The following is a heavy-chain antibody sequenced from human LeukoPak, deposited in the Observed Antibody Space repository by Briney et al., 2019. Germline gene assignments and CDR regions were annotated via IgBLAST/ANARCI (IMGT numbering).Heavy chain of an antibody. J-gene: IGHJ5*02. Sequence: PSETLSLTCAVYGGSFSGYYWSWIRQPPGKGLEWIGEINHSGSTNYNPSLKSRVAISVDTSKNQFSLKLSSVTAADTAVYYCARGLFGDSSGYYYIGSRTHGHWFDPWGQGTLVTVSS. D-gene: IGHD3-22*01. CDR1: GGSFSGYY. CDR2: INHSGST. V-gene: IGHV4-34*01. CDR3: ARGLFGDSSGYYYIGSRTHGHWFDP.